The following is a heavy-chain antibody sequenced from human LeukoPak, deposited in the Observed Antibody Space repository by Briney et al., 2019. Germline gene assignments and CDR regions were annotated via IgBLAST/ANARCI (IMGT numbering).Heavy chain of an antibody. J-gene: IGHJ4*02. V-gene: IGHV4-59*01. CDR1: GGSTSGSY. Sequence: ASETLSLTCSVSGGSTSGSYWSWVRQPPGKGLQWIGYIHYTGSTDYNPSLKSRVTISIDTPKNQVSLRVTSVTAADTAVYYCAREGYNWNDPPNFDYWGQGTLVTVSS. CDR3: AREGYNWNDPPNFDY. D-gene: IGHD1-20*01. CDR2: IHYTGST.